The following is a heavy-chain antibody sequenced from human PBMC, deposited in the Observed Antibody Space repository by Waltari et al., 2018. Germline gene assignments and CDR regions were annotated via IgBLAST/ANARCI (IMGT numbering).Heavy chain of an antibody. CDR3: ARAYCSSTSCYIRYGMDV. Sequence: QVQLVQSGAEVKKPGASVKVSCKASGYTFTGYYMPWVRQAPGQGLEWMGWINPNSGGTNYAQKFQGWVTMTRDTSISTAYMELSRLRSDDTAVYYCARAYCSSTSCYIRYGMDVWGQGTTVTVSS. J-gene: IGHJ6*02. V-gene: IGHV1-2*04. CDR2: INPNSGGT. D-gene: IGHD2-2*02. CDR1: GYTFTGYY.